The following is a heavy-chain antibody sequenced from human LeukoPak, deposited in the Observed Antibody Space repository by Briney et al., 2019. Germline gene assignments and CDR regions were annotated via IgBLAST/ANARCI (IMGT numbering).Heavy chain of an antibody. CDR3: ARDEQWLVDY. CDR2: ISLYNGNT. J-gene: IGHJ4*02. Sequence: GASVKVCCKASGYTFTSYGISWVRQAPGQGLEWMGWISLYNGNTKYAQKLQGRVTLTTDTSTSTAYMELRSLRSDDTAVYYCARDEQWLVDYWGQGTLVTVSS. V-gene: IGHV1-18*01. CDR1: GYTFTSYG. D-gene: IGHD6-19*01.